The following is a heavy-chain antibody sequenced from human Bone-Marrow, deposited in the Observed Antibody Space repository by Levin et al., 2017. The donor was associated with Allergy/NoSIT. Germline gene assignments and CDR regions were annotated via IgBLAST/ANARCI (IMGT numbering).Heavy chain of an antibody. D-gene: IGHD5-18*01. CDR3: AKDLRHGYSSGSFYFDC. V-gene: IGHV3-23*01. CDR2: ISGSGVTT. J-gene: IGHJ4*02. Sequence: ETLSLTCAASGFTFSSYAMSWVRQAPGKGLEWVSAISGSGVTTYYADSVKGRFTISRDNSKNTLYLQMNSLRAEDTAVYDCAKDLRHGYSSGSFYFDCWGQGTLVTVSS. CDR1: GFTFSSYA.